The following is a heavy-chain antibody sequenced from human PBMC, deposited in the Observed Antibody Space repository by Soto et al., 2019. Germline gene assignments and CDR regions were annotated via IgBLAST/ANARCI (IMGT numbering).Heavy chain of an antibody. CDR1: GYTFTSYG. J-gene: IGHJ4*02. Sequence: QVQLVQSGAEVKKPGDSVKVSCKASGYTFTSYGISWVRQAPGQGREWLGWLSAYNGNTNYAQKLQGRCPMTTDTSTSTAYMELRSLRSDDTAVYYCASTSTCILEWVPLCYWGQGTLVTVSS. CDR3: ASTSTCILEWVPLCY. V-gene: IGHV1-18*01. D-gene: IGHD3-3*01. CDR2: LSAYNGNT.